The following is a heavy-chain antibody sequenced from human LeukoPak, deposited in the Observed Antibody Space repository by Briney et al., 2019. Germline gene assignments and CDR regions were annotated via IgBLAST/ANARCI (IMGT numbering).Heavy chain of an antibody. CDR1: GFTFSSYS. CDR3: AKGVDFQVRGVIVY. D-gene: IGHD3-10*01. J-gene: IGHJ4*02. Sequence: PGGSLRLSCAASGFTFSSYSMNWVRQAPGKGLEWVAVISYDGSNKYYADSVKGRFTISRDNSKNTLYLQMNSLRAEDTAVYYCAKGVDFQVRGVIVYWGQGTLVTVSS. V-gene: IGHV3-30*18. CDR2: ISYDGSNK.